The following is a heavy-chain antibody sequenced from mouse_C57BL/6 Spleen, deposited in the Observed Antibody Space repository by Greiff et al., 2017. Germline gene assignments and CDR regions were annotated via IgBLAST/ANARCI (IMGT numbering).Heavy chain of an antibody. Sequence: QVQLQQPGAELVKPGASVKLSCKASGYTFTSYWMHWVKQRPGQGLEWIGMIHPNSGSTNYNEKFKSKATLTVDKSSSTAYMQLSSLTSEDSAVYYCARSAGFGSSYDYWGQGTTLTVSS. J-gene: IGHJ2*01. CDR1: GYTFTSYW. CDR3: ARSAGFGSSYDY. CDR2: IHPNSGST. D-gene: IGHD1-1*01. V-gene: IGHV1-64*01.